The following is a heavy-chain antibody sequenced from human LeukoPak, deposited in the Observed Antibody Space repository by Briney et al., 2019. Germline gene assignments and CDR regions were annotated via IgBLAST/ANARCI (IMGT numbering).Heavy chain of an antibody. CDR2: FDPEDGET. V-gene: IGHV1-24*01. CDR3: ATGTTAYIHDAFDI. Sequence: GASVTVSFTVSGYTLTELSMHWGRQAPGKGVEWMGGFDPEDGETIYAQKFQGRVTITEDTSTDTAYMELSSLRSEDTAVYYCATGTTAYIHDAFDIWGQGTMVSVSS. D-gene: IGHD1/OR15-1a*01. J-gene: IGHJ3*02. CDR1: GYTLTELS.